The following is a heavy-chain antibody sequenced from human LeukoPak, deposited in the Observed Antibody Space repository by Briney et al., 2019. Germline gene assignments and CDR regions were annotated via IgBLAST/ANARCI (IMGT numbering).Heavy chain of an antibody. CDR3: ARENRPDGMDV. CDR2: IYYSGST. J-gene: IGHJ6*02. Sequence: SETLSLTCTASGGSISSYYWSWIRQPPGKGLEWIGYIYYSGSTNYNPSLKSRVTISVDTSKNQFSLKLSSVTAADTAVYYCARENRPDGMDVWGQGTTVTVSS. D-gene: IGHD1/OR15-1a*01. CDR1: GGSISSYY. V-gene: IGHV4-59*01.